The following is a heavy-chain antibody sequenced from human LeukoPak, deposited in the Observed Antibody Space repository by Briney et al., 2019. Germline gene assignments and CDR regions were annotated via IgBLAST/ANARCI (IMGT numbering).Heavy chain of an antibody. CDR2: ITSSSGTI. J-gene: IGHJ5*01. CDR1: GFTFSSYS. CDR3: ARSSAGSFAWFDS. Sequence: TGGSLRLSCAASGFTFSSYSMNWVRQAPGKGLEWVSYITSSSGTIYYADSVKGRFTVSRDNAENSLYLQMNSLRDEDTAVYYCARSSAGSFAWFDSWGQGTLVTVSS. V-gene: IGHV3-48*02. D-gene: IGHD1-26*01.